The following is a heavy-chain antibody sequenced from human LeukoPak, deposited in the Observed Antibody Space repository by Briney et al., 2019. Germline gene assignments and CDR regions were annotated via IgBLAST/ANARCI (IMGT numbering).Heavy chain of an antibody. CDR2: INPNSGGT. D-gene: IGHD6-19*01. Sequence: ASVKVSSKASGYTFTGHYMHWVRQAPGQGLEWMGWINPNSGGTNYAQKFQGWVTMTRDTSISTAYMELSRLRSDDTAVYYCALIAVAGTALFDYWGQGTLVTVSS. CDR1: GYTFTGHY. J-gene: IGHJ4*02. CDR3: ALIAVAGTALFDY. V-gene: IGHV1-2*04.